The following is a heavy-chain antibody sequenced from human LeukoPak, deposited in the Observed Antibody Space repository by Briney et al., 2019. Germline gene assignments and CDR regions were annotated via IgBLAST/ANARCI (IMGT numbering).Heavy chain of an antibody. Sequence: NTSETLSLTYTVSGGSISSSRYYWGWIRQPPGKGLEWIGSIYYSGSTYYNPSLKSRVTISVDTSKNQFSLKLSSVTAADTAVYYCARHALSGYHFDCWGQGTLVTVSS. CDR2: IYYSGST. V-gene: IGHV4-39*01. CDR1: GGSISSSRYY. J-gene: IGHJ4*02. D-gene: IGHD3-22*01. CDR3: ARHALSGYHFDC.